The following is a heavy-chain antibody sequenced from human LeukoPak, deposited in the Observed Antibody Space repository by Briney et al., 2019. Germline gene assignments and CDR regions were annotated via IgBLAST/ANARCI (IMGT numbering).Heavy chain of an antibody. Sequence: GGSLRLSCAASGFTFSSYSMNWVRQAPGKGLEWVSYISSSSSTIYYADSVKGRFTISRDNAKNSLYLQMNSLRAEDTAVYYCARDRLEYYDILTGHDYWGQGTLVTVSS. CDR1: GFTFSSYS. CDR2: ISSSSSTI. CDR3: ARDRLEYYDILTGHDY. J-gene: IGHJ4*02. V-gene: IGHV3-48*04. D-gene: IGHD3-9*01.